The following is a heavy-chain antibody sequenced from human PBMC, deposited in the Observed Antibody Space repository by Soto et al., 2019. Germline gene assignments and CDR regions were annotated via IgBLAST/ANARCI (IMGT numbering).Heavy chain of an antibody. Sequence: PGGSLRLSCEASGFTFSSYPMSWVRQAPGKGLEWISGITGGATNAYYADSVKGRFTISRDNSKNTLYLQLNSLKAEDTAVYYCAKEAARPGPCDAWGQGTLVPVS. V-gene: IGHV3-23*01. CDR3: AKEAARPGPCDA. CDR1: GFTFSSYP. J-gene: IGHJ5*02. D-gene: IGHD6-6*01. CDR2: ITGGATNA.